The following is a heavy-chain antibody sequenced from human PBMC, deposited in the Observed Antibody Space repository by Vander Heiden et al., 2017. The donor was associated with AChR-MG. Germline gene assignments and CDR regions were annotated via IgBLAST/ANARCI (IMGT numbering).Heavy chain of an antibody. CDR1: GGSISSYY. CDR2: IYYSGST. Sequence: QVQLQESGPGLVKPSETLSLTCTAPGGSISSYYWSWIRQPPGKGLEWIGYIYYSGSTNYNPSLKSRVTISVDTSKNQFSLKLSSVTAADTAVYYCARDRVSGLFDIWGQGTMVTVSS. D-gene: IGHD6-6*01. V-gene: IGHV4-59*01. J-gene: IGHJ3*02. CDR3: ARDRVSGLFDI.